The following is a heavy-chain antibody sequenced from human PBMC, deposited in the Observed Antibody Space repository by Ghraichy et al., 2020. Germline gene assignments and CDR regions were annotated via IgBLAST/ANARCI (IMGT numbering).Heavy chain of an antibody. V-gene: IGHV3-48*01. CDR3: ARVTVDTAGY. CDR2: ISSSSSTI. D-gene: IGHD5-18*01. J-gene: IGHJ4*02. Sequence: LSLTCAASGFIFSSYSMNWVHQAPGKGLEWVSYISSSSSTIYYADSVKGRFTISRDNAKNSLYLQMNSLRAEDTAVYYCARVTVDTAGYWGQGTLVTVSS. CDR1: GFIFSSYS.